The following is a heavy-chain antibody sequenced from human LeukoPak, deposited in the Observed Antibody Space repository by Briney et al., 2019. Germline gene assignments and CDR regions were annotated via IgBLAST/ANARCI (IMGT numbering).Heavy chain of an antibody. CDR3: ARGRGWYRNFDY. J-gene: IGHJ4*02. CDR2: IHYSGAT. D-gene: IGHD6-19*01. V-gene: IGHV4-59*01. CDR1: GGSINNYY. Sequence: SSETLSLTCSVSGGSINNYYWSWIRQPPGKGLEWIGYIHYSGATDYNPPFKSRVTISLDTSKNHFSLRLSSVTAADTAVYYCARGRGWYRNFDYWGQGTLVTVSS.